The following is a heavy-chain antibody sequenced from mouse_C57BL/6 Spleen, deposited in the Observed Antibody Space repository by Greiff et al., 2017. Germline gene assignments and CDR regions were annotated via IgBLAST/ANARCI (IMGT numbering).Heavy chain of an antibody. J-gene: IGHJ2*01. V-gene: IGHV3-6*01. CDR3: ARGGRGLTPYFDY. CDR2: ISYDGSN. CDR1: GYSITSGYY. Sequence: EVQLVESGPGLVKPSQSLTLTCSVTGYSITSGYYWNWIRQFPGNKLEWMGYISYDGSNNYNPSLKNRISITRDTAKNQFFLKLNSVTTEDTATYYCARGGRGLTPYFDYWGQGTTLPVSS. D-gene: IGHD3-1*01.